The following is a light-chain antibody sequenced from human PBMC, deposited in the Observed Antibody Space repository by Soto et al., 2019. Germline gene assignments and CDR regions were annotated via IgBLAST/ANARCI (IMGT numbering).Light chain of an antibody. V-gene: IGLV2-14*01. Sequence: QSVLTQPASVSGSPGQSITISCTGTSSDVGGYNYVSWYQQHPGKAPNFMIYDVSNRPSGVSNRFSGSKSGNTASLTISGLQAEDEADYYCCSYTTSNTRQIVFGTGTKVTVL. CDR3: CSYTTSNTRQIV. J-gene: IGLJ1*01. CDR1: SSDVGGYNY. CDR2: DVS.